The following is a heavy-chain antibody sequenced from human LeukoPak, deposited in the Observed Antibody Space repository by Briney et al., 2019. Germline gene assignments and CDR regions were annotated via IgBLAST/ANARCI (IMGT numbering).Heavy chain of an antibody. CDR1: GGSISSYY. CDR2: ISYTGST. J-gene: IGHJ4*02. Sequence: PETLSLTCSVSGGSISSYYWSWIRQPPGKGLEWIGYISYTGSTSYNPSLKSRVTVSVDTSKNQFSLKLSSVTAADTAVYYCARDAYSSSHLDYWGQGTLVTLSS. V-gene: IGHV4-59*01. CDR3: ARDAYSSSHLDY. D-gene: IGHD6-19*01.